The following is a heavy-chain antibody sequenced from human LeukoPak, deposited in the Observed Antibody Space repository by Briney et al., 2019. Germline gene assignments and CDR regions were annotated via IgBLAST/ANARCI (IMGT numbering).Heavy chain of an antibody. V-gene: IGHV1-18*01. J-gene: IGHJ6*03. Sequence: ASVKVSCKASGYTFTSYGISWVRQAPGQGLQWMGWITTYNDNTNYAQKLQGRVTMTRNTSISTAYMELSSLRSEDTAVYYCARLGGSSWFYYYYYMDVWGKGTTVTISS. D-gene: IGHD6-13*01. CDR2: ITTYNDNT. CDR3: ARLGGSSWFYYYYYMDV. CDR1: GYTFTSYG.